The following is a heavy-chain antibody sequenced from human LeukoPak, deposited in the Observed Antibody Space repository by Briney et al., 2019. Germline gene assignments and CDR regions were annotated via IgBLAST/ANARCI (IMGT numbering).Heavy chain of an antibody. Sequence: GGSLRLSCAVSGFAFSTFAMGWVRQSPGKGLEWLSNGGGNTTFYADSVKGRFTISRDNSKNTLYLHMDSLRPDDTAIYYCTKELHVAVAVADYYYFYMDVWGRGTAVTVSS. CDR1: GFAFSTFA. V-gene: IGHV3-23*01. CDR3: TKELHVAVAVADYYYFYMDV. J-gene: IGHJ6*03. D-gene: IGHD6-19*01. CDR2: NGGGNTT.